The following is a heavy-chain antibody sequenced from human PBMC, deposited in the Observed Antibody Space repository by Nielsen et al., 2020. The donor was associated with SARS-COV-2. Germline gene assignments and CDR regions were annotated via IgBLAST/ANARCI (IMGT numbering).Heavy chain of an antibody. CDR2: ISYDGSNT. D-gene: IGHD5-18*01. CDR1: GFTFSSYG. J-gene: IGHJ4*02. CDR3: AIRGFTYGVDH. V-gene: IGHV3-30*12. Sequence: GGSLRLSCAASGFTFSSYGMHWVRQAPGKGLEWLAVISYDGSNTFYADSVKGRFTISRDNSKNTLYLQMHSLRSDDTALYYCAIRGFTYGVDHWGQGTLVTVSS.